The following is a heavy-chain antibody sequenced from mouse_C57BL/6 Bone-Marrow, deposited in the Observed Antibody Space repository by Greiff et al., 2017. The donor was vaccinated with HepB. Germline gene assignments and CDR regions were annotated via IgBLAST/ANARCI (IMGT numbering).Heavy chain of an antibody. CDR1: GYTFTSYW. J-gene: IGHJ3*01. CDR2: IHPGNSDT. CDR3: TIHYGSRYVWFAY. Sequence: VQLQQSGTVLARPGASVKMSCKTSGYTFTSYWMHWVKQRPGQGLEWIGAIHPGNSDTSYNQKFKGKATLTAVTSASTAYMELSSLTNEDSAVYYCTIHYGSRYVWFAYWGQGTLVTVSA. D-gene: IGHD1-1*01. V-gene: IGHV1-5*01.